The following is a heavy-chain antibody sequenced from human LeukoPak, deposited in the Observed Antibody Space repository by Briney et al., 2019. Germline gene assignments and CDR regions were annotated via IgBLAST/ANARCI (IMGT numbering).Heavy chain of an antibody. V-gene: IGHV4-34*01. J-gene: IGHJ3*02. D-gene: IGHD5-18*01. CDR1: GGSFSGYY. CDR2: INHSGST. Sequence: PSETLSLTCAVYGGSFSGYYWSWIRQPPGKGLEWIGEINHSGSTNYNPSLKSRVTISVDTSKNQFSLKLSSVTAADTAVYYCARGRSIQLWLRAFDIWGQGTMVTVSS. CDR3: ARGRSIQLWLRAFDI.